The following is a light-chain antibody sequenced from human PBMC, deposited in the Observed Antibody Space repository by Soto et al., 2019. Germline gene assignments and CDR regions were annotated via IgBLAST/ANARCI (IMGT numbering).Light chain of an antibody. CDR1: SSDVGRYNY. J-gene: IGLJ2*01. V-gene: IGLV2-14*01. CDR3: SSFASSSTLVL. Sequence: QSVLTQPASVSGSPGQSITISCTGTSSDVGRYNYVSWYRQHPGTAPKLIISDVNSRPSGISNRFSGSKSGNTASLTISGLQAEDEAYYYCSSFASSSTLVLFGGGTKLTVL. CDR2: DVN.